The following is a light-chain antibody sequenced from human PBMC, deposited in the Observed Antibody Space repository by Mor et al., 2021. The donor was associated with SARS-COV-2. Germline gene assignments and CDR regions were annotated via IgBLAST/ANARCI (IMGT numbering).Light chain of an antibody. CDR2: EDN. V-gene: IGLV6-57*02. CDR1: GSIASNY. CDR3: QSYDSSNKV. J-gene: IGLJ3*02. Sequence: GSIASNYVQWYQQRPGSAPTTVIYEDNQRPSGVPDRFSGSIDSSSNSASLTISGLKTEDEADYYCQSYDSSNKVFGGGTKLT.